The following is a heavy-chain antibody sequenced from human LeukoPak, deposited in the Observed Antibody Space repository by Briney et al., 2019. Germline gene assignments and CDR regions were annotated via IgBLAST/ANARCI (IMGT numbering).Heavy chain of an antibody. V-gene: IGHV3-74*01. D-gene: IGHD3-10*01. J-gene: IGHJ4*02. CDR1: GFIFSSFR. CDR3: GRGMRDYYGLDY. Sequence: GGFLRLSCAASGFIFSSFRMHWVRQVPGKGLVWVSHINSDGRTTDYADSVRGRFTISRDNAKNTLYLQMNRLTVEDTAVYYCGRGMRDYYGLDYWGQGFLVTVSS. CDR2: INSDGRTT.